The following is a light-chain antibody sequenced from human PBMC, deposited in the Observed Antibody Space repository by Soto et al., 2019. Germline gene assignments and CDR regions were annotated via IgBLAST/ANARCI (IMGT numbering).Light chain of an antibody. J-gene: IGKJ3*01. CDR3: QQRSNWPIT. V-gene: IGKV3-11*01. CDR1: QSVSSY. CDR2: DAS. Sequence: EIVSTQSPATLSLSPGERATLSCRASQSVSSYLAWYQQKPGQAPRLLIYDASNRATGIPARFSGSGSGTDFTLTISSLEPEDFAVYYCQQRSNWPITFGHGTKVIS.